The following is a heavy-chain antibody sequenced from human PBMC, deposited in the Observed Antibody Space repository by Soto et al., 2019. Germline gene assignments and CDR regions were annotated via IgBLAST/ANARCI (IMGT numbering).Heavy chain of an antibody. CDR2: IYNGEST. CDR1: GFTVNSDY. Sequence: GGSLRLSCAASGFTVNSDYMNWIRQTPGKGLEWVAFIYNGESTHYADSVKGRFTVSRDNARNTLHLQMNSLRAEDTAVYYCATAEVDYWGPGTLVTVSS. J-gene: IGHJ4*02. V-gene: IGHV3-53*01. CDR3: ATAEVDY.